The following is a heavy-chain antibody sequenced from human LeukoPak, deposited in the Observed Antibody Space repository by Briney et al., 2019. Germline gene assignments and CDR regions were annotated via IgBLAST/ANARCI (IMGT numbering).Heavy chain of an antibody. D-gene: IGHD6-13*01. V-gene: IGHV4-61*02. Sequence: SETLSLTCTVSGGSISSGSYYWSWIRQPAGKGLEWIGRIYTSGSTNYNPSLKSRVTISVDTSKNQFSLKMTSVTAADTAVYYYARIAAAGTGFDYWGQGTLVTVSS. J-gene: IGHJ4*02. CDR2: IYTSGST. CDR1: GGSISSGSYY. CDR3: ARIAAAGTGFDY.